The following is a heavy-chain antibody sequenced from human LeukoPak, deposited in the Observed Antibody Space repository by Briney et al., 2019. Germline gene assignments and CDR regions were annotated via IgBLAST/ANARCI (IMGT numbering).Heavy chain of an antibody. V-gene: IGHV1-46*01. CDR2: INPSGGSA. Sequence: ASVKVSCKASGYTFTSYYMHWVRQAPGQGLEWMGIINPSGGSASYAQKFRGRVTMTRDTSTSTVYMELSSLRSEDTAVSYCAGEPAEYSSSSHHPHYWGQGTLVTVSS. J-gene: IGHJ4*02. CDR1: GYTFTSYY. CDR3: AGEPAEYSSSSHHPHY. D-gene: IGHD6-6*01.